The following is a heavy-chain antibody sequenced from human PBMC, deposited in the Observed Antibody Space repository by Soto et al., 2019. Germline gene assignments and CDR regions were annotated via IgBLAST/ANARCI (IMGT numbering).Heavy chain of an antibody. D-gene: IGHD2-8*01. Sequence: GGSLRLSCAASGFTFSSYGMHWVRQAPGKGLEWVAVISYDGSNKYYADSVKGRFTISRDNSKNTLYLQMNSLRAEDTAVYYCAKETYCTNGVCYPHFDYWGQGTLVTVSS. V-gene: IGHV3-30*18. CDR1: GFTFSSYG. CDR2: ISYDGSNK. CDR3: AKETYCTNGVCYPHFDY. J-gene: IGHJ4*02.